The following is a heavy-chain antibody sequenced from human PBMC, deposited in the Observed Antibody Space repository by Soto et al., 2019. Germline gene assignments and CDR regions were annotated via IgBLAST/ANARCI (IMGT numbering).Heavy chain of an antibody. V-gene: IGHV4-61*01. J-gene: IGHJ4*02. CDR3: ARRSRGIFGVVIHDYFDY. Sequence: PSETLSLTCTVSGGSVSSGSYYWSWIRQPPGKGLEWTGYIYYSGSTNYNPSLKSRVTISVDTSKNQFSLKLSSVTAADTAVYYCARRSRGIFGVVIHDYFDYWGQGTLVTVSS. CDR1: GGSVSSGSYY. CDR2: IYYSGST. D-gene: IGHD3-3*01.